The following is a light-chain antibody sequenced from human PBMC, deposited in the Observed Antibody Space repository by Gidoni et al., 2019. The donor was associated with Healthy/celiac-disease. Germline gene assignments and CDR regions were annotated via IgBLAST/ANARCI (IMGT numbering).Light chain of an antibody. CDR1: SRDVGSYYL. CDR2: EGS. CDR3: CSYAGSSTLKWV. J-gene: IGLJ3*02. V-gene: IGLV2-23*01. Sequence: QSALTQPASVSGSPGQSITISCTGPSRDVGSYYLVSWYQQHPGKATKLMIYEGSKRPSGVANRFSGSKSGNTASLTISGLQAEDEADYYCCSYAGSSTLKWVFGGGTKLTVL.